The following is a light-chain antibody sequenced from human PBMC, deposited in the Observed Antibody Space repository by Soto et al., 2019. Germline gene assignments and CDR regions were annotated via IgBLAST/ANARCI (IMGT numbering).Light chain of an antibody. CDR3: QSYDSSLTGSI. Sequence: QSVLTQPASVSGSPGQSITISCTGTSSDVGGYNSVSWYQQHPGKAPKLMIYEVSNRPSGVPNRFSGSKSGNTASLTISGLQTEDEADYYCQSYDSSLTGSIFGTGTKVTVL. V-gene: IGLV2-14*01. CDR1: SSDVGGYNS. CDR2: EVS. J-gene: IGLJ1*01.